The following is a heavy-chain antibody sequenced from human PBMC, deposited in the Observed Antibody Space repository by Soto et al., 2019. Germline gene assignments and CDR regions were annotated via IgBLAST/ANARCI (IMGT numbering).Heavy chain of an antibody. CDR1: GFTFSNYW. CDR3: VRDFRSSDF. Sequence: TGGSLRLSCAASGFTFSNYWIHWVRQAPGKGPMWVSRINGVGTYTNYADSVRGRFSVSRDNSENTVYLQMNSLRAEDTAMYYCVRDFRSSDFWGQGT. D-gene: IGHD3-3*01. J-gene: IGHJ4*02. CDR2: INGVGTYT. V-gene: IGHV3-74*01.